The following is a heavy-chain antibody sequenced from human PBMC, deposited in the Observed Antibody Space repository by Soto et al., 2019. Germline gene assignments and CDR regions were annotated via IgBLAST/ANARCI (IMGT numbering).Heavy chain of an antibody. Sequence: SETLSLTCTVSGGSISSYYWSWIRQPPGKGLEWIGYIYYSGSTNYNPSLKSRVTISVDTSKNQFSLKLSSVTAADTAVYYCARASGSSWFPPFDYWGQGTLVTVSS. CDR1: GGSISSYY. CDR2: IYYSGST. V-gene: IGHV4-59*01. D-gene: IGHD6-13*01. CDR3: ARASGSSWFPPFDY. J-gene: IGHJ4*02.